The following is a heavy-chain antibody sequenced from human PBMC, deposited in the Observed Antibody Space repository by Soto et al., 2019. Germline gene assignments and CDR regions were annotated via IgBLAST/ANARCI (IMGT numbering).Heavy chain of an antibody. Sequence: SETLSLTCTVSGGSISSGGYYWSWIRQHPGKGLEWIGYIYYSGSTYYNPSLKSRVTISVDTSKNQFSLKLSSVTAADTAVYYCARATTVVTLFDYWGQATLVTVYS. CDR3: ARATTVVTLFDY. CDR2: IYYSGST. D-gene: IGHD4-17*01. CDR1: GGSISSGGYY. J-gene: IGHJ4*02. V-gene: IGHV4-31*03.